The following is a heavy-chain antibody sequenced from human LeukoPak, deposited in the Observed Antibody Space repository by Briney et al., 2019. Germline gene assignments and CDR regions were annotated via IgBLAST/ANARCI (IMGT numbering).Heavy chain of an antibody. J-gene: IGHJ4*02. CDR3: ARDPNSSGYLDY. Sequence: SETLSLTCTVSGGSISSYYWSWIRQPPGKGLEWIGYIYYSGSTDYNPSLKSRVTISADTSKNQFSLKLSSVTAADTAVYYCARDPNSSGYLDYWGQGTLVTVSS. CDR1: GGSISSYY. CDR2: IYYSGST. D-gene: IGHD3-22*01. V-gene: IGHV4-59*01.